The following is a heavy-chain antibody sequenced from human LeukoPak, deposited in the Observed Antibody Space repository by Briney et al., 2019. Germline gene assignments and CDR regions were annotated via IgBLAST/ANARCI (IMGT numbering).Heavy chain of an antibody. Sequence: GSSVKVSCKASGGTFSSYAISWVRQAPGQGLEWMGRIIPILGIANYAQKFQGRVTITADKSTSTAYMELSSLRSEDTAVYYCARDRAIAGSLDVWGQGTTVTVSS. CDR1: GGTFSSYA. CDR3: ARDRAIAGSLDV. J-gene: IGHJ6*02. CDR2: IIPILGIA. V-gene: IGHV1-69*04. D-gene: IGHD6-13*01.